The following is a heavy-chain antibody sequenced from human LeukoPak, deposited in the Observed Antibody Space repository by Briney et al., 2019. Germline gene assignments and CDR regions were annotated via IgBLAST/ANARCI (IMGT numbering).Heavy chain of an antibody. D-gene: IGHD2-8*01. CDR3: ARADLGYCTNGVCYKAPGVDY. CDR2: IYHSGST. Sequence: SGPGLVKPSGTLSLTCAVSGGSISSSNWWSWVRQPPGKGLEWIGEIYHSGSTNYNPSLKSRVTISVDKSKNQFSLKLSSVTAADTAVYYCARADLGYCTNGVCYKAPGVDYWGQGTLVTVSS. J-gene: IGHJ4*02. V-gene: IGHV4-4*02. CDR1: GGSISSSNW.